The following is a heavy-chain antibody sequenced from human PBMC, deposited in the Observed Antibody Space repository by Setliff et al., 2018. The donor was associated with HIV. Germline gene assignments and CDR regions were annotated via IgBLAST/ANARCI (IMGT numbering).Heavy chain of an antibody. D-gene: IGHD6-19*01. CDR2: IYYSGGT. V-gene: IGHV4-31*03. CDR3: ARDSETSRGGWGYGAVHFYYTDV. Sequence: TSETLSLTCTVSGGSISSGGYYWSWIRQHPGKGLEWIGYIYYSGGTYYNPSLKSRVTISVDTSKNQFSLKLSSVTAADTAVYYCARDSETSRGGWGYGAVHFYYTDVWGKGTTVTVSS. CDR1: GGSISSGGYY. J-gene: IGHJ6*03.